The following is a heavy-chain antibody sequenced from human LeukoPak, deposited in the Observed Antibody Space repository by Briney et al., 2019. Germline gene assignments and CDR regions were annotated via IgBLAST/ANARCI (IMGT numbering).Heavy chain of an antibody. J-gene: IGHJ4*02. CDR3: TTEAYYYGSVSTNFDY. Sequence: GGSLRLSCAASGFTFSNAWMSWVRQAPGKGLEWVGRIKSKTDGGTTDYAAPVKGRFTISRDDSNNTLYLQMNSLKTEDAAVYYCTTEAYYYGSVSTNFDYWGQGTLVTVSS. V-gene: IGHV3-15*01. D-gene: IGHD3-10*01. CDR1: GFTFSNAW. CDR2: IKSKTDGGTT.